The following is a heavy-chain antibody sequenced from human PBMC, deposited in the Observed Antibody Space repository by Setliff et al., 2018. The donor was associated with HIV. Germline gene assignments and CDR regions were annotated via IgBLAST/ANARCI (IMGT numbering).Heavy chain of an antibody. Sequence: SETLSLTCAVYGGSFSGWYWTWIRLIPGKGLQWIGEIEYGGSTTYNPSLESRLTISVDTSKTQFSRKLRDVTVADTGIYYWARGPARRYRFSTVYGLWGPGTRVTVSS. CDR3: ARGPARRYRFSTVYGL. J-gene: IGHJ3*01. CDR2: IEYGGST. D-gene: IGHD2-2*01. CDR1: GGSFSGWY. V-gene: IGHV4-34*01.